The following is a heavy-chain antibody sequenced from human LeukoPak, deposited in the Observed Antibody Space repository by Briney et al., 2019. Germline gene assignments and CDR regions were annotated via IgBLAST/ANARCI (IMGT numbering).Heavy chain of an antibody. D-gene: IGHD6-19*01. Sequence: GGSLRLSCAASGFTFSSYSMNWARQAPGKGLEWVSSISSSSSYIYYADSVKGRFTISRDNAKNSLYLRMNSLRAEDTAVYYCGRVAGYSRGGYYNSGGKGPLVTVSS. CDR3: GRVAGYSRGGYYNS. J-gene: IGHJ4*02. V-gene: IGHV3-21*01. CDR1: GFTFSSYS. CDR2: ISSSSSYI.